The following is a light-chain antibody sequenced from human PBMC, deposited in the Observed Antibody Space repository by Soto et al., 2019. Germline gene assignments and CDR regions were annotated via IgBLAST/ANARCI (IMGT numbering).Light chain of an antibody. CDR1: PRISSW. CDR3: KQYNSYWT. V-gene: IGKV1-5*01. CDR2: DAS. Sequence: DIQMTQSPSTLSASVGDRVTITCRASPRISSWLAWYQQKPGEAPKLLIYDASSLESGVASRFSGGGSGTEFTLTISSRQPDDFATYYCKQYNSYWTFGQGTKVEIK. J-gene: IGKJ1*01.